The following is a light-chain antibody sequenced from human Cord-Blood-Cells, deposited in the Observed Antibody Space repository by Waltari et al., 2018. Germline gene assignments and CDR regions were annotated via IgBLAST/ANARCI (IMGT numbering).Light chain of an antibody. CDR3: QSYDSSLSGYV. J-gene: IGLJ1*01. CDR2: GNS. CDR1: SSNIGAGPD. V-gene: IGLV1-40*01. Sequence: QSVLTQPPSVSGAPGQRVTISCTGSSSNIGAGPDVHWYQQLPGTAPKLLIYGNSNRPSGVPDRFSGSKSGTSASLAITGLQAEDEADYYCQSYDSSLSGYVFGTGTKVTVL.